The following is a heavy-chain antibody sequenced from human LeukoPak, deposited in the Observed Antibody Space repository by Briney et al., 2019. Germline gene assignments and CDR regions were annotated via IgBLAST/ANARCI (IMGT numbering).Heavy chain of an antibody. D-gene: IGHD4-17*01. CDR3: ARELSYGDYRPENWFDP. J-gene: IGHJ5*02. Sequence: ASVKVSCKASGYTFTSYGISWVRQAPGQGLEWMGWISVYNGNTNYAQKLQGRVTMTTDTSTSTAYMELRSLRSDDTAVYYCARELSYGDYRPENWFDPWGQGTLVTVSS. CDR2: ISVYNGNT. CDR1: GYTFTSYG. V-gene: IGHV1-18*01.